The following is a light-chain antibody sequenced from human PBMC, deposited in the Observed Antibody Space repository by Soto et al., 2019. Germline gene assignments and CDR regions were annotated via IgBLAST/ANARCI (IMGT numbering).Light chain of an antibody. V-gene: IGKV3-15*01. CDR1: QSITNN. CDR2: GAS. J-gene: IGKJ1*01. Sequence: MVMKQSPPTLSACPGERPTLSCRASQSITNNSLAWYQQKPGRAHRLLICGASTRATGIPARFSGSGSGTEFTLTISSLQSEDFAVYYCQQYNNWWTFGQGTKVDIK. CDR3: QQYNNWWT.